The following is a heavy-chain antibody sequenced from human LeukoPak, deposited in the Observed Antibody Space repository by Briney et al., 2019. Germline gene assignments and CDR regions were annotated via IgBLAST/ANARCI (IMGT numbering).Heavy chain of an antibody. CDR1: GGSISSSSYY. D-gene: IGHD4-11*01. CDR3: ARLGRGYATVTRYYFDY. CDR2: IYYSGST. Sequence: SETLSLTCTVSGGSISSSSYYWGWIRQPPGKGLEWIGSIYYSGSTYYNPSLKSRVTISVDTSKNQFSLKLSSVTAADTAVYYCARLGRGYATVTRYYFDYWGQGTLATVSS. J-gene: IGHJ4*02. V-gene: IGHV4-39*01.